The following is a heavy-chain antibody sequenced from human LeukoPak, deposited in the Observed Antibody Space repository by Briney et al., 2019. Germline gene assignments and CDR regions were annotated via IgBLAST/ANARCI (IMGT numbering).Heavy chain of an antibody. D-gene: IGHD5-12*01. CDR3: AKVDIVATIDAGRLVDY. J-gene: IGHJ4*02. Sequence: QAGGSLRLSCAASGFIFSSYGMQWFRQAPDKGLEWVAAISNDGSNKYYADSVEGRFTISRDNSKNTLYLQMNSLRAEDTAVYYCAKVDIVATIDAGRLVDYWGQGTLVTVSS. CDR1: GFIFSSYG. CDR2: ISNDGSNK. V-gene: IGHV3-30*18.